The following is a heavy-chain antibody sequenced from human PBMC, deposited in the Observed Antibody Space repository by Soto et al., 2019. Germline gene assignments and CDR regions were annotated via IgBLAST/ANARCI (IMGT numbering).Heavy chain of an antibody. J-gene: IGHJ3*02. CDR2: IYHSGST. CDR3: AREVGGNSYTDAFDI. V-gene: IGHV4-59*02. CDR1: GVSVSTYY. Sequence: SETLSLTCTVSGVSVSTYYWIWIRQPPGKGLEWIGYIYHSGSTNYNPSLKSRVTISVDTSKNQFSLKLNSVTAADTAVYYCAREVGGNSYTDAFDIWGQGIMVTVSS. D-gene: IGHD1-26*01.